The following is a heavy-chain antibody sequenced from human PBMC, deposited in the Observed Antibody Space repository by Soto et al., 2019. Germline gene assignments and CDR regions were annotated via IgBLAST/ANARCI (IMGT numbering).Heavy chain of an antibody. CDR1: GGTFSSYA. D-gene: IGHD6-13*01. CDR2: IIPIFGTA. Sequence: GASVKISCKSSGGTFSSYAISWVRQAPGQGLEWMGGIIPIFGTANYAQKFQGRVTITADESTSTAYMELSSLRSEDTAVYYCASTAAAGIQFGYFDYWGQGTLVTVS. J-gene: IGHJ4*02. CDR3: ASTAAAGIQFGYFDY. V-gene: IGHV1-69*13.